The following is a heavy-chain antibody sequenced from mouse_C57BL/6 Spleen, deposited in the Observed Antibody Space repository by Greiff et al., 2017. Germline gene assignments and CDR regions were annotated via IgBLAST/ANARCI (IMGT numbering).Heavy chain of an antibody. CDR1: GYAFSSSW. J-gene: IGHJ2*01. V-gene: IGHV1-82*01. CDR2: IYTGDGDT. Sequence: VKLVESGPELVKPGASVKISCKASGYAFSSSWMNWVKQRPGKGLEWIGRIYTGDGDTNYNGKFKGKATLTADKSSSTAYMQLSSLTSEDSAVYFCARRSRDRYYFDYWGQGTTLTVAS. CDR3: ARRSRDRYYFDY. D-gene: IGHD3-1*01.